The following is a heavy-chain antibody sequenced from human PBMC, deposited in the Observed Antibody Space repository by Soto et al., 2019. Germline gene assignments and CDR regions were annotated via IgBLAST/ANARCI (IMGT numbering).Heavy chain of an antibody. CDR1: GFSFSDSY. D-gene: IGHD2-21*01. J-gene: IGHJ5*02. V-gene: IGHV3-11*06. CDR2: ISPRSTFR. CDR3: ARGGGGGLFAP. Sequence: QVQLVESGGDLVKPGGSLRLSCATSGFSFSDSYMSWIRQAPGKGLEWISYISPRSTFRDYAESVKGRFTISRDSVKNSLYLQMNNLTAGDTGVYYCARGGGGGLFAPWGQGSLVTVSS.